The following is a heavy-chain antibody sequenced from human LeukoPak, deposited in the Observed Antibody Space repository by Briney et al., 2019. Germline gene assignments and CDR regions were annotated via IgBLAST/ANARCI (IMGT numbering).Heavy chain of an antibody. CDR3: ARDVGGYNWKSFDY. D-gene: IGHD1-20*01. J-gene: IGHJ4*02. V-gene: IGHV3-7*03. CDR1: GFTFSVFR. Sequence: GGSLRLSCAASGFTFSVFRMSWVRQAPGKGLEWVANIKQDGSEKYYVDSVKGRFTISRDNAKNSLYLQMNSLRAEDTAVYYCARDVGGYNWKSFDYWGQGTLVTVSS. CDR2: IKQDGSEK.